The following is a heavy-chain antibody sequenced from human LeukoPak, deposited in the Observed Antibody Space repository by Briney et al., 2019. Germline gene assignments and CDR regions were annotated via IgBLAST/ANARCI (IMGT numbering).Heavy chain of an antibody. J-gene: IGHJ4*02. CDR1: GFTFSNHA. V-gene: IGHV3-23*01. Sequence: RSGGSLRLSCAPSGFTFSNHAMGWARQPPGKGLQWVSVISGSGRTTEYADSVKGRFTISRDNSKNTLSLQMNSLRVEDTAIYYCAKNVVVKRYFDYWGQGTLITVSS. D-gene: IGHD2-15*01. CDR3: AKNVVVKRYFDY. CDR2: ISGSGRTT.